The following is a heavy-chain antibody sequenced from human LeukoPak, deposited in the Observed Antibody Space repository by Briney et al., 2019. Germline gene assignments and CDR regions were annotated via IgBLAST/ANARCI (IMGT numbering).Heavy chain of an antibody. Sequence: PSETLSLTCAVYGGSFSGYYWSWIRQPLGKGLEWIGYIYHSGSTYYNPSLKSRVTISVDRSKNQFSLKLSSVTAADTAVYYCARGVVPAATAEYYFDYWGQGTLVTVSS. J-gene: IGHJ4*02. CDR2: IYHSGST. V-gene: IGHV4-34*01. D-gene: IGHD2-2*01. CDR3: ARGVVPAATAEYYFDY. CDR1: GGSFSGYY.